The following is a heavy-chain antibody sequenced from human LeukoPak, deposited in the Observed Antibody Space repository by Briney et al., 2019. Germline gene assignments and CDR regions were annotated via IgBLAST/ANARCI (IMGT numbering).Heavy chain of an antibody. CDR2: INHSGST. Sequence: PSETLSLTCAVYGGSFSGYYWSWIRQPPGKGLEWVGEINHSGSTNYNPSLKSRVTISVDTSKNQFSLKLSSVTAADTAVYYCASGGIAAAGTWGQGTLVTVSS. D-gene: IGHD6-13*01. J-gene: IGHJ5*02. CDR3: ASGGIAAAGT. CDR1: GGSFSGYY. V-gene: IGHV4-34*01.